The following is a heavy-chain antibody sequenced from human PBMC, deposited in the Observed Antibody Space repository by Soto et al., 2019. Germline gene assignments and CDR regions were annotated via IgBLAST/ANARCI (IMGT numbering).Heavy chain of an antibody. CDR2: IYSGGST. D-gene: IGHD7-27*01. CDR3: ARDHPLTGDNALGEHDAFDI. V-gene: IGHV3-66*01. J-gene: IGHJ3*02. CDR1: GFTVSSNY. Sequence: GGSLRLSCAASGFTVSSNYMSWVRQAPGKGLEWVSVIYSGGSTYYADSVKGRFTISRDTSKNTLYLQMNSLRAEDTAVYYCARDHPLTGDNALGEHDAFDIWGQGTMVTVSS.